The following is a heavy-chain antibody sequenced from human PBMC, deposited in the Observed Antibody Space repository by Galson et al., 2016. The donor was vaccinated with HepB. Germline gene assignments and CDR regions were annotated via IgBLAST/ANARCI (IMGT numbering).Heavy chain of an antibody. D-gene: IGHD3-10*01. V-gene: IGHV4-31*03. Sequence: TLSLTCTVSGGSISSGGYYWSWIRQHPGKGLEWIGYIYNSGSTYYNPSLKSRVSISVDTSKNQFSLRLSSVTAADTAVYYCARDRSSGSGNFGYWGQGTLVTVSS. CDR2: IYNSGST. J-gene: IGHJ4*02. CDR1: GGSISSGGYY. CDR3: ARDRSSGSGNFGY.